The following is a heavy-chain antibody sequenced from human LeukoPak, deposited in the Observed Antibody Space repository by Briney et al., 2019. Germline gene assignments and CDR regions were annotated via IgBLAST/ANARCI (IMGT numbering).Heavy chain of an antibody. Sequence: GRSLRLSCAASGFTFSTYGMHWVRQAPGKGLEWVAAVWYDGSNKYYADSVKGRFTISRDNSKNTLYLQMNSLRADDTVVYYCARIPWVGELLGGDYWGQGTLVTVSS. CDR2: VWYDGSNK. CDR3: ARIPWVGELLGGDY. J-gene: IGHJ4*02. D-gene: IGHD3-10*01. CDR1: GFTFSTYG. V-gene: IGHV3-33*01.